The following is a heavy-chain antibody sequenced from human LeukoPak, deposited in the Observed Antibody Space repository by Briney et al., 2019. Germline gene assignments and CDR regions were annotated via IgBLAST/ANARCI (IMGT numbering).Heavy chain of an antibody. CDR3: ARDLRRYSSSWPDR. Sequence: ASVKVSCKASGYTFTSYGISWVRQAPGQGLEWMGWFSAYNGNTNYAQKLQGRVTMTTDTSTSTAYMELRSLRSDDTAVYYCARDLRRYSSSWPDRWGQGTLVTVSS. D-gene: IGHD6-13*01. CDR1: GYTFTSYG. V-gene: IGHV1-18*01. J-gene: IGHJ4*02. CDR2: FSAYNGNT.